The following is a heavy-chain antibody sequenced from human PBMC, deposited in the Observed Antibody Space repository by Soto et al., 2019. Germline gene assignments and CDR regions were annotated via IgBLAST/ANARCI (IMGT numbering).Heavy chain of an antibody. CDR3: ARKDKSGYFNWFDP. CDR1: GYRFTSYW. J-gene: IGHJ5*02. D-gene: IGHD3-22*01. V-gene: IGHV5-51*01. Sequence: GESLKISCRTSGYRFTSYWIAWVRQMPGKGLEWMGIIFPSDSDTRYSPSFQGQVTISADRSTSTVFLQWASLKASDTAVYFCARKDKSGYFNWFDPWGQGTLVTSPQ. CDR2: IFPSDSDT.